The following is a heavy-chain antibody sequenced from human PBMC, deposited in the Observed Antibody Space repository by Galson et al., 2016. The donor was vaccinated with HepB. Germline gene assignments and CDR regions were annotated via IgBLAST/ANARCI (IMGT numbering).Heavy chain of an antibody. V-gene: IGHV3-23*01. CDR1: GFTFSSCA. J-gene: IGHJ4*02. D-gene: IGHD3-22*01. CDR2: IYSGGGGT. CDR3: TWDDTSVSDY. Sequence: SLRLSCAASGFTFSSCAMSWVRQAPGKGLEWVSAIYSGGGGTYYADSVKGRFTISRDNSKNTLYLQMNSLRAEDTGVYYCTWDDTSVSDYWGQGTLVTVSS.